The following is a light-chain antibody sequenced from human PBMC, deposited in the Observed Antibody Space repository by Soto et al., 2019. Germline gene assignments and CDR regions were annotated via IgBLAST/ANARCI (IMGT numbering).Light chain of an antibody. Sequence: IHLTQYPSRRSTSGGARGGSTWGAGQSVSDWLAWYQQKPGKAPNLLIYAGSTLASGVPPRFSGGAFGTEVTLNLSSLQTDDSAMYYCQHSNTYSKAFGPGTKVDI. J-gene: IGKJ3*01. CDR1: QSVSDW. CDR3: QHSNTYSKA. CDR2: AGS. V-gene: IGKV1-5*01.